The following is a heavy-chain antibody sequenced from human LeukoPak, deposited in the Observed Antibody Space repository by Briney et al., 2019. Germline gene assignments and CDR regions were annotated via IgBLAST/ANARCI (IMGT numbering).Heavy chain of an antibody. D-gene: IGHD5-18*01. Sequence: PGGSLRLSCAASGFTFSSYAMSWVRQAPGRGLEWVSAISGSGGSTYYADSVKGRFTISRDNSKNTLYLQMNSLSAEDTPVYYCAKGPAMVTRWFDPWGQGTLVTVSS. CDR2: ISGSGGST. CDR1: GFTFSSYA. J-gene: IGHJ5*02. CDR3: AKGPAMVTRWFDP. V-gene: IGHV3-23*01.